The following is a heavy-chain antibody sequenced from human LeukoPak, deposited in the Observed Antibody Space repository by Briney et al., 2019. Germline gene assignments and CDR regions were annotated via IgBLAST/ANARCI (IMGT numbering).Heavy chain of an antibody. CDR3: ARARRGMGFWGPFDY. V-gene: IGHV3-30*02. J-gene: IGHJ4*02. Sequence: GGSLRLSCAASGFPFSYYGMHWVRQAPGKGLEWVAFVRYDGKDKYYADSVKGRFTISRDNAKNSLYLQMNSLRAEDTAVYYCARARRGMGFWGPFDYWGQGTLVTVSS. D-gene: IGHD7-27*01. CDR1: GFPFSYYG. CDR2: VRYDGKDK.